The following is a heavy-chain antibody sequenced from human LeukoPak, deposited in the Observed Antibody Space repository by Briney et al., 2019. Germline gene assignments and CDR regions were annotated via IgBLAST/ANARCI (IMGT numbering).Heavy chain of an antibody. CDR3: ARVYVAVAAMGY. V-gene: IGHV1-8*01. CDR1: GYTFTSYD. CDR2: VNPNSGNT. Sequence: ASVKVSCKASGYTFTSYDINWVRQATGQGLEWMGWVNPNSGNTGYAQKFQGRVTMTRNTSISTAYMELSSLRSGDTAVYYCARVYVAVAAMGYWGQGTLVTVSS. D-gene: IGHD6-19*01. J-gene: IGHJ4*02.